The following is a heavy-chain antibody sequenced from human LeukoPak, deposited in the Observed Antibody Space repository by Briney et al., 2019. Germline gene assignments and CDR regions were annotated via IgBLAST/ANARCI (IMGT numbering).Heavy chain of an antibody. V-gene: IGHV3-53*05. CDR2: IYHGENT. D-gene: IGHD3-22*01. CDR3: AKGPGYDSSLPPDY. CDR1: GFIVSNIY. J-gene: IGHJ4*02. Sequence: PGGSLRLSCAASGFIVSNIYMSWVRQAPGKGLEWISVIYHGENTYYADSVKGRFTISRDNSKNMLFLQMNSLRAEDTAVYYCAKGPGYDSSLPPDYWGQGTLVTVSS.